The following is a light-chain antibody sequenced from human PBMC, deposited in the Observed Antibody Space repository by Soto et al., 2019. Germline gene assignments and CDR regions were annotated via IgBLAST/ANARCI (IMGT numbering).Light chain of an antibody. CDR3: QQRSLWPPIT. V-gene: IGKV3-11*01. Sequence: EIVLTQSPATLSLSPGERATLSCRASQSVNNYIAWYQQKPGHPPRLLIYDASNRATGIPARFSGSGSGTAFTLTISSLEPEDFAVYYCQQRSLWPPITFGQGTRLEIK. J-gene: IGKJ5*01. CDR1: QSVNNY. CDR2: DAS.